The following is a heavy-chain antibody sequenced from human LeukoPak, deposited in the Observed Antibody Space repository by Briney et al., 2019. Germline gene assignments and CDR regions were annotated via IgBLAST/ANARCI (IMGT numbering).Heavy chain of an antibody. J-gene: IGHJ4*02. V-gene: IGHV1-69*05. Sequence: VASVKVSCKASGGTFSSYAISWVRQGPGQGLEWMGGIIPIFGTANYAQKFQGRVTITTDESTSTAYMEPSSLRSEDTAVYYCAIIRRNCSGGSCYILDYWGQGTLVTVSS. CDR3: AIIRRNCSGGSCYILDY. D-gene: IGHD2-15*01. CDR1: GGTFSSYA. CDR2: IIPIFGTA.